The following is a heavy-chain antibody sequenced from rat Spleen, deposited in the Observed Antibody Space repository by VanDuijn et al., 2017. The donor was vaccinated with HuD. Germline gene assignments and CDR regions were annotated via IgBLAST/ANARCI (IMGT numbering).Heavy chain of an antibody. CDR2: ISSDGGRN. Sequence: EVQLVESDGGLVQPGRSLKLSCAASGFTFSNSGMAWVRQAPTKGLEWVATISSDGGRNFYRASVKDRFTNSRDNAKSSLYLQMDSLMSGDTATYYCGRYGYNSYFDYWGQGVMVTVSS. CDR3: GRYGYNSYFDY. V-gene: IGHV5-29*01. D-gene: IGHD1-9*01. J-gene: IGHJ2*01. CDR1: GFTFSNSG.